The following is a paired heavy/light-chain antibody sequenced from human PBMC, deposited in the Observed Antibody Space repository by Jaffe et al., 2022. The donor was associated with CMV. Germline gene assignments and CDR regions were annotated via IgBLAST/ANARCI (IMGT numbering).Heavy chain of an antibody. J-gene: IGHJ5*02. CDR1: GFTFDDYA. D-gene: IGHD3-16*01. CDR3: AKDGGLFGGTTGNWFDP. CDR2: ISWNSGSR. Sequence: EVQLVESGGGLVQPGRSLRLSCAASGFTFDDYAMHWVRQAPGKGLEWVSGISWNSGSRGYADSVKGRFTISRDNAKNSLYLQMNSLRAEDTALYYCAKDGGLFGGTTGNWFDPWGQGTLVTVSS. V-gene: IGHV3-9*01.
Light chain of an antibody. CDR3: MQALHTPPWT. V-gene: IGKV2-28*01. CDR1: QSLLHSNGYNY. J-gene: IGKJ1*01. Sequence: DIVMTQSPLSLPVTPGEPASISCRSSQSLLHSNGYNYLDWYLQKPGKSPQLLIYLGSNRASGVPDRFSGSGSGTDFTLKISRVEAEDVGVYYCMQALHTPPWTFGQGTEVEIK. CDR2: LGS.